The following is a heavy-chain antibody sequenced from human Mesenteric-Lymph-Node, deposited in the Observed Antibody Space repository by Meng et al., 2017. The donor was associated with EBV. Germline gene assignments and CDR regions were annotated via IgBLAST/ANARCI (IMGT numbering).Heavy chain of an antibody. CDR1: GASIRSYY. D-gene: IGHD3-22*01. V-gene: IGHV4-59*01. CDR3: ARDVRFYDSSAYGYFDY. Sequence: QVQLQQSGPGLVKPSETLSLTCSVSGASIRSYYWSWIRQIPGRGLEWIGYIYDGGNTNYNPSLKSRVTLSLDTSKNQFSLRLNSVTAADTAVYYCARDVRFYDSSAYGYFDYWGQGTLVTVSS. CDR2: IYDGGNT. J-gene: IGHJ4*02.